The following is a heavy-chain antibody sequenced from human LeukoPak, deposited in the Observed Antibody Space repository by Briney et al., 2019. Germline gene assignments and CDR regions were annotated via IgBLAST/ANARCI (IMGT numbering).Heavy chain of an antibody. CDR3: ARSIAAAGTEFDY. CDR2: ISSSDTYI. D-gene: IGHD6-13*01. J-gene: IGHJ4*02. V-gene: IGHV3-21*01. CDR1: GFTFSSYS. Sequence: GGSLRLSCAASGFTFSSYSMNWVRQAPGKGLEWVSSISSSDTYIYYADSVKGRFTISRDNAENSLYLQMNSLRADDTAVYYCARSIAAAGTEFDYWGQGTLVTVSS.